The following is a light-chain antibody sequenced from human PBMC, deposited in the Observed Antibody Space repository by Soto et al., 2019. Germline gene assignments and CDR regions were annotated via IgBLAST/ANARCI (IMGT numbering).Light chain of an antibody. CDR2: EVS. Sequence: QSALNQPASVSGSPGQSITISCTGTSSDVGSYNLVSWYQQHPGKAPKLMIYEVSKRPSGVSNRFSGSKSGNTASLTISGLQAGDEADYCCCSYAGSSTLYVFGTGTKVTVL. V-gene: IGLV2-23*02. CDR1: SSDVGSYNL. CDR3: CSYAGSSTLYV. J-gene: IGLJ1*01.